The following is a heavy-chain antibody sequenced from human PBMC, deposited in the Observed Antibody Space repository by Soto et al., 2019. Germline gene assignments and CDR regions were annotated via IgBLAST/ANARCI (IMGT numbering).Heavy chain of an antibody. V-gene: IGHV3-30*18. CDR1: GFTFSSYG. CDR3: AKGDGVPVTYSYYYYGMDV. J-gene: IGHJ6*02. D-gene: IGHD4-17*01. CDR2: ISYDGSNK. Sequence: QVQLVESGGGVVQPGRSLRLSCAASGFTFSSYGMHWVRQAPGKGLEWVAVISYDGSNKYYADSVKGRFTISRDNSKNPPYLHMNSLRAEDTAVYYCAKGDGVPVTYSYYYYGMDVWGQGTAVTVSS.